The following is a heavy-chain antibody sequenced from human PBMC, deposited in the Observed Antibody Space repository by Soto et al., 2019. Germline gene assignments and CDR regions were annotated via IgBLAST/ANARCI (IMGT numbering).Heavy chain of an antibody. V-gene: IGHV3-11*01. CDR2: ISSSSTNSI. J-gene: IGHJ6*02. CDR1: GFTFSDYY. CDR3: ARSSATPNGWCGFGLDV. D-gene: IGHD2-15*01. Sequence: VQLVESGGGLVQPGGSLRLSCVASGFTFSDYYMTWIRQSPGKGLEWGSYISSSSTNSINYADSVKGRFTISRDNAKNSLYLQMNSLRADDTAVYYCARSSATPNGWCGFGLDVWGQGTSVIVSS.